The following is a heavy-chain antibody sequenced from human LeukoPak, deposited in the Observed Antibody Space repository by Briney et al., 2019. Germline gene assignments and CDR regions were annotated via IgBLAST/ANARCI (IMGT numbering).Heavy chain of an antibody. CDR1: GGTFSSYA. Sequence: ASVKVSCKASGGTFSSYAISWVRQAPGQGLEWMGRIIPILGIANYAQKFQGRVTITADKSTSTAYMELSSLRSEDTAVYYCARGDCSGTSCYTIAVYGMDVWGQGTTVTVSS. J-gene: IGHJ6*02. CDR2: IIPILGIA. CDR3: ARGDCSGTSCYTIAVYGMDV. V-gene: IGHV1-69*04. D-gene: IGHD2-2*02.